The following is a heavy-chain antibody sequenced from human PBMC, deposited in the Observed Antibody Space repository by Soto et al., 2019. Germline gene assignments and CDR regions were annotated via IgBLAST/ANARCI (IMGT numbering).Heavy chain of an antibody. J-gene: IGHJ4*02. Sequence: GASVKVSCKASGYTFTSYGISWVRQAPGQGLEWMGWISAYNGNTNYAQKLQGRVTMTTDTSTSTAYMELRSRRSDDTAVYYCARVGAYCVSTSCHDYWGQGTLVTVSS. D-gene: IGHD2-2*01. CDR1: GYTFTSYG. CDR2: ISAYNGNT. CDR3: ARVGAYCVSTSCHDY. V-gene: IGHV1-18*01.